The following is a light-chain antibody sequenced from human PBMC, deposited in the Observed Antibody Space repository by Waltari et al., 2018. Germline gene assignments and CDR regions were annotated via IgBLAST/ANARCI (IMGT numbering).Light chain of an antibody. V-gene: IGKV2D-29*02. CDR3: MQNIQLPT. CDR2: EVS. Sequence: EIVMTQAPLSLSVTAGQPASMACKSSQCLRPSDGRARLYWYLQKPGQSPQLLISEVSNRFSGVTERFSGSGSGTDFTLKISRVEAEDVGVYFCMQNIQLPTFGQGTKVEIE. CDR1: QCLRPSDGRAR. J-gene: IGKJ1*01.